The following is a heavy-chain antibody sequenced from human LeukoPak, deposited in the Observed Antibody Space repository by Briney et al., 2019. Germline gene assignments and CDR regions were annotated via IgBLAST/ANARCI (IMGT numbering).Heavy chain of an antibody. CDR3: ARRLLLWFGESHIGQRNWFDP. J-gene: IGHJ5*02. V-gene: IGHV4-34*01. D-gene: IGHD3-10*01. CDR2: INHSGST. CDR1: GGSFSGYY. Sequence: SETLSLTCAVYGGSFSGYYWSWIRQPPGKGLEWIGEINHSGSTNYNPSLKSRVTISVDTSKNQFSLKLSSVTAADTAVYYCARRLLLWFGESHIGQRNWFDPWGQGTLVTVSS.